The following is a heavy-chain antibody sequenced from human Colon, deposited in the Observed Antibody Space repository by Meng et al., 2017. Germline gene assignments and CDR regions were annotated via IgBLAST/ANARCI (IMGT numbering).Heavy chain of an antibody. V-gene: IGHV1-2*02. CDR1: GYTFADHY. CDR2: MNPNSGGT. J-gene: IGHJ4*02. Sequence: QVKLVQSGAEVKKPGASVRVSCKASGYTFADHYIHWVRQAPGQGLEWMGWMNPNSGGTNYVEKFQGRVTMTTDTSINTAYMELSRLTSDDTAVYYCARGPLDYWGQGTLVTVSS. CDR3: ARGPLDY.